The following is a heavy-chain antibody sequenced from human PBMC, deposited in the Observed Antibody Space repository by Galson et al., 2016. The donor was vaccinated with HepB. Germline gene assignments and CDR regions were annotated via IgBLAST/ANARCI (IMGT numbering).Heavy chain of an antibody. CDR2: IVAGNGDT. D-gene: IGHD6-13*01. J-gene: IGHJ4*02. Sequence: SVKVSCKASGYTFISYDVNWVRQATGQGLEWMGWIVAGNGDTKYAQKFQERVTITRDMSTRTAYMELSSLTSEDTAVYYCAARGNSWPYYWGQGTLVTVSS. CDR1: GYTFISYD. CDR3: AARGNSWPYY. V-gene: IGHV1-58*01.